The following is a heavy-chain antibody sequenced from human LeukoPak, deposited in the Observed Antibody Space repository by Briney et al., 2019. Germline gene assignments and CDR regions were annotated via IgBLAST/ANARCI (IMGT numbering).Heavy chain of an antibody. D-gene: IGHD2-2*01. J-gene: IGHJ4*02. CDR1: GFTFSSYA. CDR2: ISGSGGST. CDR3: ARRGYCSSTSCSFDY. V-gene: IGHV3-23*01. Sequence: GGSLRLSCAASGFTFSSYAMSWVRQAPGKGLEWVSAISGSGGSTYYADSVKGRFTISRDISKNTLYLQMDSLRAEDTAVYYCARRGYCSSTSCSFDYWGQGTLVTVSS.